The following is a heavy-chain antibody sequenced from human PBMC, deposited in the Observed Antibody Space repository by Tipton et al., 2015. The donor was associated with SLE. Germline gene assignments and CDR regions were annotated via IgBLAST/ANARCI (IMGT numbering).Heavy chain of an antibody. CDR2: IHDSGLT. D-gene: IGHD1-26*01. CDR3: ARRWGGSYYQGVFDY. J-gene: IGHJ4*02. Sequence: TLSLTCSVSGGSISSGGYYWSWIRHHPGKGLEWIGYIHDSGLTYYNPSLKSRVTISVDTSKNQFSLKLSSVTVADTAMYYCARRWGGSYYQGVFDYWVQGTLVTVSS. CDR1: GGSISSGGYY. V-gene: IGHV4-31*03.